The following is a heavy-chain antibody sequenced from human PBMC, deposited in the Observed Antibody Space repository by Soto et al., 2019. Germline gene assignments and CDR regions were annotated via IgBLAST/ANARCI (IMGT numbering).Heavy chain of an antibody. Sequence: SETLSLTCTVSGGSISSSIYYWGWIRQPPGKGLEWIGSIYYSGSTNYNPSLKSRVTISVDTSKNTLYLQMNSLRAEDTAVYYCAKDVNNDVLAGYYYYWGQGTLVTVSS. J-gene: IGHJ4*02. CDR2: IYYSGST. CDR1: GGSISSSIYY. V-gene: IGHV4-39*07. D-gene: IGHD3-9*01. CDR3: AKDVNNDVLAGYYYY.